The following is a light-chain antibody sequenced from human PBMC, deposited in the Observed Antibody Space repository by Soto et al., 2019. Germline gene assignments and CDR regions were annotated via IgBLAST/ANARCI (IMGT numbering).Light chain of an antibody. J-gene: IGKJ4*01. CDR1: QSVSSSY. CDR3: QQYGSSPLT. Sequence: EILLTQSPGTLSLSPGERATLSCRASQSVSSSYLAWYQQKPGQAPRLLIYGASSRATGIPDRFSGSGSGTDFTLTISRLEPEDFAVYYCQQYGSSPLTFGGGTEVEI. CDR2: GAS. V-gene: IGKV3-20*01.